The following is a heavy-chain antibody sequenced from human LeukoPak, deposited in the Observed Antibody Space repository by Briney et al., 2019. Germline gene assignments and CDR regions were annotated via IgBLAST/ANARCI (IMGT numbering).Heavy chain of an antibody. J-gene: IGHJ4*02. D-gene: IGHD2-15*01. Sequence: PGGSLRLSCAASGFTFSIFAMSWVRRAPGKGLEWVSGISGSGGTTYYADSVKGRFTISRDNSKNTLYLQMNSLRAEDTAVYYCAKDRPEGYCSGGSCYNLDYWGQGTLVTVSS. V-gene: IGHV3-23*01. CDR3: AKDRPEGYCSGGSCYNLDY. CDR1: GFTFSIFA. CDR2: ISGSGGTT.